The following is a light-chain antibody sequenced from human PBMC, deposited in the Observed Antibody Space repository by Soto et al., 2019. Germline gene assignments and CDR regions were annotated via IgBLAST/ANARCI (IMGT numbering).Light chain of an antibody. CDR2: AAS. J-gene: IGKJ5*01. CDR1: QDIGNH. V-gene: IGKV1-27*01. CDR3: EMYNIATLIT. Sequence: DIQRIQSPSSLSAYVGARVTISCRASQDIGNHLAWYQQKPGKVPKLLLHAASTLQSGVPSRFSGSASGTAFTLTISSLQPEDGAADFCEMYNIATLITFGQGTRLQIK.